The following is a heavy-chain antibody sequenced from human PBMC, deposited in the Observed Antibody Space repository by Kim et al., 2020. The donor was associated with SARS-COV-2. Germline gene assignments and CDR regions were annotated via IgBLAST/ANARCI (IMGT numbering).Heavy chain of an antibody. CDR3: ARSKTVVAAAGTENWYF. CDR1: GFTFSSYS. CDR2: ITSSGSPI. J-gene: IGHJ2*01. V-gene: IGHV3-48*02. D-gene: IGHD6-13*01. Sequence: GGSLRLSCATSGFTFSSYSMNWVRQAPGKGLEWLSFITSSGSPIYYADSVRGRLTIARDNPKRSLYLQMDSLRDDDTAVYYCARSKTVVAAAGTENWYF.